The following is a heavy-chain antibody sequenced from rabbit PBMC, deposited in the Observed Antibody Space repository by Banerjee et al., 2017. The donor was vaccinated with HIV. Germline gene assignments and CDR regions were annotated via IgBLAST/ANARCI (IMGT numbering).Heavy chain of an antibody. J-gene: IGHJ4*01. V-gene: IGHV1S40*01. CDR2: IYPGSSGNT. Sequence: QQLVESGGGLVKPGASLTLTCKASGFSFSSVYYMCWVRQAPGKGLEWIGCIYPGSSGNTYYASWAKGRFTISKTSSTTVTLQMTSLTAADTATYFCVRDSSPVTIVVAGAQFNLWGQGTLVTVS. CDR3: VRDSSPVTIVVAGAQFNL. D-gene: IGHD4-1*01. CDR1: GFSFSSVYY.